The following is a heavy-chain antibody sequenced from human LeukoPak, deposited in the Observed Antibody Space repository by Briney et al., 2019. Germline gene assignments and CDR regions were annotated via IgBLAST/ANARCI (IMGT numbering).Heavy chain of an antibody. D-gene: IGHD2/OR15-2a*01. J-gene: IGHJ6*03. CDR3: ARGIIGYFYYMDV. Sequence: GESLKISYRGAGYGFTTYWIAWVRQTPTKGLEWMATIFPGDSGTRYSPSFQGQVTISADSSISTAYLQWSRLKVSDTATYYCARGIIGYFYYMDVWGEGTTVIVSS. CDR1: GYGFTTYW. CDR2: IFPGDSGT. V-gene: IGHV5-51*01.